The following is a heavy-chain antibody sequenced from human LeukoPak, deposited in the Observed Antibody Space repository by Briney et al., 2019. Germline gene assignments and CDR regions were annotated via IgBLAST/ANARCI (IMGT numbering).Heavy chain of an antibody. CDR1: GFTFSSYG. Sequence: GGSLRLSCAASGFTFSSYGMHWVRQAPGKGLEWVAVISYDGSNKYYADSVKGRFTISRDNSKNTLYLQMNSLRAEDTAVYYCAKVQYYDFWSGYFQYADYHYYGMDVWGQGTTVTVTS. V-gene: IGHV3-30*18. CDR2: ISYDGSNK. CDR3: AKVQYYDFWSGYFQYADYHYYGMDV. J-gene: IGHJ6*02. D-gene: IGHD3-3*01.